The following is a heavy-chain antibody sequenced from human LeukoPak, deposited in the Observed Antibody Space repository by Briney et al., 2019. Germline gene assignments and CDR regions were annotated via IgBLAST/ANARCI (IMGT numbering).Heavy chain of an antibody. Sequence: SETLSLTCTVSGDSISSSSYYWGWIRQPPGKGLEWIGYIYYSGSTNYNPSLKSRVTISVDTSKNQFSLELSSVTAADTAVYYCARDTYYYDSSGYSAFDIWGQGTMVTVSS. D-gene: IGHD3-22*01. J-gene: IGHJ3*02. CDR1: GDSISSSSYY. CDR3: ARDTYYYDSSGYSAFDI. CDR2: IYYSGST. V-gene: IGHV4-61*05.